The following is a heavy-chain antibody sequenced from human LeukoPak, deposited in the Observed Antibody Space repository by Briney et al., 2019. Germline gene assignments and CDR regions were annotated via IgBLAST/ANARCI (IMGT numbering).Heavy chain of an antibody. CDR3: ARDGGLQSHFDF. D-gene: IGHD3-16*01. CDR1: GDSFTDYY. V-gene: IGHV4-59*01. CDR2: IYYNKNS. Sequence: PPETLSLTCNVIGDSFTDYYWNWIRQPPGKGLEWIGYIYYNKNSNYSPSLKGRVTLSVDTSRNQFSLHLASVTAADTAMYYCARDGGLQSHFDFWGQGILVTVAS. J-gene: IGHJ4*02.